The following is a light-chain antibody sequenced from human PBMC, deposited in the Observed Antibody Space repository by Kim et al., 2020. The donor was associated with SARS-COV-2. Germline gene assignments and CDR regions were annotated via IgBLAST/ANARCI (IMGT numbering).Light chain of an antibody. V-gene: IGKV3-20*01. CDR2: GAS. CDR1: QTVSSNY. CDR3: QEYGSSPPGYT. Sequence: ETVVTQSPGTLSLSPGERATLSCRASQTVSSNYLAWYQQKPGQAPRLLIYGASIRATGIPDRFSGGGSGTDFTLTINRLEPEDFAVYYCQEYGSSPPGYTFAQGTKLEI. J-gene: IGKJ2*01.